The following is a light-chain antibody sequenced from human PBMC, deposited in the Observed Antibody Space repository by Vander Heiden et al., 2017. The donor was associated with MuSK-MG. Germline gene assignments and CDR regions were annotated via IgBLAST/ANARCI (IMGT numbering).Light chain of an antibody. CDR1: QSVLYSSNNKNH. J-gene: IGKJ1*01. Sequence: DIVMTQSPDSLAVSLGEGATINCKSSQSVLYSSNNKNHLAWFQQKPGQPPKLLIYWASARESGVPDRFSGSGSATDFTLTVSSLQAEDVAVYYCQQYYSAPPTFGQGTKVEIK. V-gene: IGKV4-1*01. CDR2: WAS. CDR3: QQYYSAPPT.